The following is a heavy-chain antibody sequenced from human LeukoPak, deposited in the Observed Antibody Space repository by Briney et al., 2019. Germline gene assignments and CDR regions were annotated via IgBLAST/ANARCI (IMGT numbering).Heavy chain of an antibody. CDR1: GYSFTSYW. CDR2: IYPSDSDT. CDR3: VRQAATVVEADY. D-gene: IGHD4-23*01. Sequence: HGESLKISCKGSGYSFTSYWIGWVRQMPGKGLEWMGIIYPSDSDTRYSPSFQGQVIISADKSISTAYLQWSSLKASDTAMYYCVRQAATVVEADYWGQGTLVTVSS. V-gene: IGHV5-51*01. J-gene: IGHJ4*02.